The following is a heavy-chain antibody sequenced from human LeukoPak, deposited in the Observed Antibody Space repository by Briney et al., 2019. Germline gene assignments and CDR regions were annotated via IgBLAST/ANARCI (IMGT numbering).Heavy chain of an antibody. CDR2: IRSSSSYV. CDR3: ARDPLNSHDYGDYGEIDY. V-gene: IGHV3-21*01. D-gene: IGHD4-17*01. Sequence: PGGSLRLSCAASGFTFSSYTMNWVRQAPGKGLEWVSCIRSSSSYVDYADSVKGRFTISRDNAKKSLYLQMNSLRAEDTAVYYCARDPLNSHDYGDYGEIDYWGQGTLVTVSS. J-gene: IGHJ4*02. CDR1: GFTFSSYT.